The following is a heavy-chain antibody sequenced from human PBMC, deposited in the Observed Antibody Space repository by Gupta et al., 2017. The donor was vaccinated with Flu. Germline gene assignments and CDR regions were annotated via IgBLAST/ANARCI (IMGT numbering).Heavy chain of an antibody. Sequence: QVQLQQCGAGLLKPSETLSLTCAVYGGSFRGYYWSWIRQPPGKGLEWIGEINHSGSTNYSPSLKSRVTISVDTSKNQFSLKLSSVTAADTAVYYCAKTGYYDSSGYYISYWYFDLWGRGTLVTVSS. D-gene: IGHD3-22*01. CDR2: INHSGST. CDR1: GGSFRGYY. CDR3: AKTGYYDSSGYYISYWYFDL. V-gene: IGHV4-34*01. J-gene: IGHJ2*01.